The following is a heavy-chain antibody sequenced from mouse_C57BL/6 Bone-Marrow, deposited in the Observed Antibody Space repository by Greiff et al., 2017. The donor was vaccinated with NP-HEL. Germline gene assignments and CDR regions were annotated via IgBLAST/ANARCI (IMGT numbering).Heavy chain of an antibody. J-gene: IGHJ4*01. V-gene: IGHV10-1*01. CDR2: IRSKSNNYAT. CDR3: VYDYVYAMDY. Sequence: EVQLVESGGGLVQPKGSLKLSCAASGFSFNTYAMNWVRQAPGKGLEWVARIRSKSNNYATYYADSVKDRFTISRDDSESMLYLQMNNLKTEDTAMYYCVYDYVYAMDYWGQGTSVTVSS. CDR1: GFSFNTYA. D-gene: IGHD2-4*01.